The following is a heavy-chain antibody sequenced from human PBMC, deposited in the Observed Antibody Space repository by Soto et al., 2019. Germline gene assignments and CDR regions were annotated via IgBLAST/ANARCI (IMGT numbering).Heavy chain of an antibody. CDR3: AKDQSGGERFDP. V-gene: IGHV3-30*18. Sequence: GGSLRLSCAASGFSFSSYGMHWVRQAPGKGLEWVAYVSYDGSKTYYADSVEGRFSISRDNSQNTLFLQVNSLRTEDTAMYSCAKDQSGGERFDPWGQGTLVTVSS. D-gene: IGHD1-26*01. CDR2: VSYDGSKT. J-gene: IGHJ5*02. CDR1: GFSFSSYG.